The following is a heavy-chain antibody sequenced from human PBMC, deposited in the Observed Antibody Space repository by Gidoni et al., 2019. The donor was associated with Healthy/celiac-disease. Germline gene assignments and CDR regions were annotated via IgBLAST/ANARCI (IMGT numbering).Heavy chain of an antibody. J-gene: IGHJ4*02. CDR2: ISSSSSTI. CDR3: ARDSFRTGTVTSFDY. D-gene: IGHD4-17*01. V-gene: IGHV3-48*02. CDR1: GFTFSSYS. Sequence: EVQLVESGGGLVQPGGSLRLSCAASGFTFSSYSMNWVRQAPGKGLEWVSYISSSSSTIYYADSVKGRFTISRDNAKNSLYLQMNSLRDEDTAVYYCARDSFRTGTVTSFDYWGQGTLVTVSS.